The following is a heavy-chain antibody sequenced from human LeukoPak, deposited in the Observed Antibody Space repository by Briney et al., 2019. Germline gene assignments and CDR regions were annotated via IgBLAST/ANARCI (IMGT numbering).Heavy chain of an antibody. V-gene: IGHV4-39*07. CDR3: ATYYGDYVGDYYGMDV. J-gene: IGHJ6*02. CDR1: GGSISSSSYY. Sequence: KASETLSLTCTVSGGSISSSSYYWGWIRQPPGKGLEWIGSIYYSGSTYYNPSLKSRVTISVDTSKNQFSLKLSSVTAADTAVYYCATYYGDYVGDYYGMDVWGQGTTVTVSS. D-gene: IGHD4-17*01. CDR2: IYYSGST.